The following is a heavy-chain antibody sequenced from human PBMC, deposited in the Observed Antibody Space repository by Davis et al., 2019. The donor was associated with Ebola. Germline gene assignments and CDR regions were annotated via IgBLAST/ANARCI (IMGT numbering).Heavy chain of an antibody. D-gene: IGHD3-16*01. CDR3: ATGGGSFEY. CDR1: GDSVSRNSAT. J-gene: IGHJ4*02. Sequence: SQTLSLTCAISGDSVSRNSATWIWIRQSPSRGLELLGRTYYRSKWYSQYVQSMRSRITINADTSKNQFSLHLNSVTPDDTAVYYCATGGGSFEYWGQGTLVTVSS. CDR2: TYYRSKWYS. V-gene: IGHV6-1*01.